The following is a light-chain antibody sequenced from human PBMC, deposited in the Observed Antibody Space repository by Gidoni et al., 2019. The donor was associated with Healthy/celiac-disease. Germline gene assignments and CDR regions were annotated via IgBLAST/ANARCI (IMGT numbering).Light chain of an antibody. CDR3: CSYAGSSTWV. Sequence: QSDLTQPASVSGAPGQSITISCTGTSSDVGSYNLVSWYQQHPGKAPKLMIYEGSKRPSGVSHRFSGSKSGNTASLTISGLQAEDEADYYCCSYAGSSTWVFGGGTKLTVL. CDR1: SSDVGSYNL. V-gene: IGLV2-23*01. J-gene: IGLJ3*02. CDR2: EGS.